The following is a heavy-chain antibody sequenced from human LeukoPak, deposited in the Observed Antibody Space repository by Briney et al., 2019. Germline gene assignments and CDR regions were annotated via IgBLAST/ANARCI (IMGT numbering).Heavy chain of an antibody. Sequence: GGSLRLSCAASGFTFNTYTMNWVRQAPGKGLEWVSYISGSSGIIDYADSVRGRFTISRDNAKNSLYLQMNSLRVEDAAVYYCARMAFDIWGQGTMVTVSS. V-gene: IGHV3-48*01. J-gene: IGHJ3*02. CDR2: ISGSSGII. CDR1: GFTFNTYT. CDR3: ARMAFDI.